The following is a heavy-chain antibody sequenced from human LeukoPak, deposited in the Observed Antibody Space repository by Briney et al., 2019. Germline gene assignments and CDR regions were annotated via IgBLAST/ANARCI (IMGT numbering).Heavy chain of an antibody. CDR2: ISGSGGST. V-gene: IGHV3-23*01. CDR1: GFTFSSYA. Sequence: PGGSLRLSCAASGFTFSSYAMSWVRQAPGKGLEWVSAISGSGGSTYYADSVKGRFTISRDNSKNTLYLQMNSLRAEDTAVYYCAKTTYYDFWSGLAARFDYWGQGTLVTVSS. CDR3: AKTTYYDFWSGLAARFDY. J-gene: IGHJ4*02. D-gene: IGHD3-3*01.